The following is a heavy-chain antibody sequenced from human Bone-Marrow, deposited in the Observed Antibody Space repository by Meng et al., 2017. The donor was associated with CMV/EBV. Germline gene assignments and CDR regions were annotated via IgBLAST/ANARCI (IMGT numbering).Heavy chain of an antibody. CDR3: ARSTYYDILTAYSVY. CDR2: ILYDGSKK. J-gene: IGHJ4*02. CDR1: GFTFSSYS. Sequence: GESLKISCAASGFTFSSYSMHWVRQAPGKGLEWVAAILYDGSKKYYADSVKGRFTISRDNSKNTLYLQMNSLRVEDTAVYYCARSTYYDILTAYSVYWGQGTLVTASS. D-gene: IGHD3-9*01. V-gene: IGHV3-30-3*01.